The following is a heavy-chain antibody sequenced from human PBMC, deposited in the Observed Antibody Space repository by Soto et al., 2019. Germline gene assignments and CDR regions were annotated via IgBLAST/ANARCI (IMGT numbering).Heavy chain of an antibody. CDR2: IYYSGST. CDR3: ARASCTNGVCYTGVWFDP. J-gene: IGHJ5*02. D-gene: IGHD2-8*01. V-gene: IGHV4-30-4*01. CDR1: GGSISSGDYY. Sequence: PSETLSLTCTVSGGSISSGDYYWSWIRQPPGKGLEWIGYIYYSGSTYYNPSLKSRVTISVDTSKNQFSLKLSSVTAADTAVYYCARASCTNGVCYTGVWFDPWGQGTLVTVSS.